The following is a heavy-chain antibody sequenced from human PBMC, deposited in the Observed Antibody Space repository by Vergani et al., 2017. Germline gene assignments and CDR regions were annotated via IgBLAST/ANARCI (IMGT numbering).Heavy chain of an antibody. J-gene: IGHJ3*02. D-gene: IGHD1-26*01. CDR1: GVSMQSGSFY. CDR3: ARVHGGGWVPAFDI. Sequence: QVQLHESGPGLVKPSETLSLICSVSGVSMQSGSFYWTWIRQTAERRLEWMGRVYPSGTTNYNPSLNGRVTIFVDKSKNLLSLKLSSVTAADTAVYYCARVHGGGWVPAFDIWGQGTMVTVSS. CDR2: VYPSGTT. V-gene: IGHV4-61*02.